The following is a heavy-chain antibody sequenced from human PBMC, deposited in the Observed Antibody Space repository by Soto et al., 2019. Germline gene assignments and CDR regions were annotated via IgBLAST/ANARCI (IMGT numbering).Heavy chain of an antibody. V-gene: IGHV4-31*03. D-gene: IGHD2-2*01. CDR3: ASVVPAARAGAFDL. CDR1: GGSISSGGYY. Sequence: QVQLQESGPGLVKPSQTLSLTCTVSGGSISSGGYYWSWIRQHPGKGLEWIGYIYYSGSTYYNPSLNRRVTISVDTSKTKFSLKLSSVTAADTAVYYCASVVPAARAGAFDLWGQGTMVTVSS. J-gene: IGHJ3*01. CDR2: IYYSGST.